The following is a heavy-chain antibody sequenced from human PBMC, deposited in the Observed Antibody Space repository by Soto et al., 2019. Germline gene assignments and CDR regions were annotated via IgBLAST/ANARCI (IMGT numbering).Heavy chain of an antibody. D-gene: IGHD4-4*01. CDR1: ELTFSSYS. CDR3: AREGINNYNEYYFDS. Sequence: GGSLRLSCEASELTFSSYSMNWVRQAPGKGLEWVSSISGSGNYTHYADFLRGRFTISRDNAKTSLYLQMNSLRAEDTAVYYCAREGINNYNEYYFDSWGQGTVVTVSS. J-gene: IGHJ4*02. V-gene: IGHV3-21*01. CDR2: ISGSGNYT.